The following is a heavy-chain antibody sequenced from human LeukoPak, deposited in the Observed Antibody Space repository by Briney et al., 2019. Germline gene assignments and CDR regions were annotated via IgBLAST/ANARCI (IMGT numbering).Heavy chain of an antibody. CDR2: ISSSGSTI. CDR1: GFTFSDYY. V-gene: IGHV3-11*01. D-gene: IGHD5-12*01. J-gene: IGHJ6*02. CDR3: ARCVSGYDLGGRYHYMDV. Sequence: GGSPRLSCAASGFTFSDYYMSWIRQAPGKGLEWVSYISSSGSTIYYADSVKGRFTISRDNAKNSLYLQMNSLRADDTAVYYCARCVSGYDLGGRYHYMDVWGQGTTVTVSS.